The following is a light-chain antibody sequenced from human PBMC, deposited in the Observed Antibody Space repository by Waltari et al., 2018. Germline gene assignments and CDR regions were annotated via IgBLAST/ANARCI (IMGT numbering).Light chain of an antibody. V-gene: IGLV1-44*01. CDR1: LSKLASNT. J-gene: IGLJ3*02. CDR3: AGWDDSLNGPV. CDR2: GDN. Sequence: QSVLTQPPSASGTPGQRVTISCSGSLSKLASNTVNWYRQLPGTAPKPLIYGDNQRPSGVPDRFSGSKSGTSASLAISGLQSADEADYYCAGWDDSLNGPVFGGGTKLTVL.